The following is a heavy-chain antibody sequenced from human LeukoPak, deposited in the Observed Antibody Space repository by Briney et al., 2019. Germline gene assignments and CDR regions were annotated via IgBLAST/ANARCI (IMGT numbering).Heavy chain of an antibody. Sequence: GGSLRLSCAASGFTFSDTWMHWVRQAPGEGLVWVSRIRSDGSDTRYAESVKGRFTISRDNSKNTLYLQMNSLTADDTAVYFCARAGDNPGYFQHWGQGTLVTISS. CDR3: ARAGDNPGYFQH. CDR2: IRSDGSDT. D-gene: IGHD1-14*01. CDR1: GFTFSDTW. J-gene: IGHJ1*01. V-gene: IGHV3-74*01.